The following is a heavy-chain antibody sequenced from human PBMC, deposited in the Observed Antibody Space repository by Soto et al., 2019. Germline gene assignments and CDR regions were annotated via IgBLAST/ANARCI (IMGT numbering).Heavy chain of an antibody. V-gene: IGHV4-34*01. CDR1: GGSFTGYY. CDR2: INHSGST. Sequence: SETLSLTCAVYGGSFTGYYLSWIRQPPGKGLEWIGEINHSGSTNYNPSLKSRVTISVDTSKNQFSLKLSSVTAADTAVYYCARGRRKAAAGFDYWGQGTLVTVSS. J-gene: IGHJ4*02. CDR3: ARGRRKAAAGFDY. D-gene: IGHD6-13*01.